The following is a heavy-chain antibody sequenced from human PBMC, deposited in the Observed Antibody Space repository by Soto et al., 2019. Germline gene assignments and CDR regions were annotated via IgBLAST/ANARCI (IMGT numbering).Heavy chain of an antibody. CDR1: GGSISSSSYY. J-gene: IGHJ4*02. Sequence: QLQLQESGPGLVKPSETLSLTCTVSGGSISSSSYYWGWIRQPPGKGLEWIGSIYYSGSTYYNPYLKSLVTIALDTSKNQFSLKLSSVTAADTAVYYCARRRSSSRSEVCFDYWGQGTLVTVSS. CDR2: IYYSGST. D-gene: IGHD6-13*01. V-gene: IGHV4-39*01. CDR3: ARRRSSSRSEVCFDY.